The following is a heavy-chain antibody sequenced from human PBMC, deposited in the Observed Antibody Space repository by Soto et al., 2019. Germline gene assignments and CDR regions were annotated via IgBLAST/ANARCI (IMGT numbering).Heavy chain of an antibody. CDR2: INYSGST. V-gene: IGHV4-34*01. CDR1: GGSISSYY. CDR3: ASTPVAGTDY. D-gene: IGHD6-19*01. Sequence: SETLSLTCTVSGGSISSYYWSWIRQPPGKGLEWIGEINYSGSTNYNPSLKSRVTISVDTSKNQFSLKLSSVTAADTAVYYCASTPVAGTDYWGQGTLVTVSS. J-gene: IGHJ4*02.